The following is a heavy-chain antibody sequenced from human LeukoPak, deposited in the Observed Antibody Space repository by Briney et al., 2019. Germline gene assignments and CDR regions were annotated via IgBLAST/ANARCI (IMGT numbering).Heavy chain of an antibody. V-gene: IGHV4-4*07. J-gene: IGHJ4*02. D-gene: IGHD2-2*01. CDR1: GGSISIYF. Sequence: SETLSLTCTVSGGSISIYFWSWVRQPAGKGLEWIGRLYTNEETSYNPSLKSRVTMSVDTSKKQFSLKLNSMTAADTAVYYCARSPTKRVPEDYWGQGTLVTVSS. CDR2: LYTNEET. CDR3: ARSPTKRVPEDY.